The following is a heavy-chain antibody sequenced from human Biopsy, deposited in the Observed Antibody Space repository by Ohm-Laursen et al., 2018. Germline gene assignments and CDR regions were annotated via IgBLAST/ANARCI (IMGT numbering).Heavy chain of an antibody. Sequence: GPSANASCKAPTGTFNSYGIISGRQAPGQGLEWMGRIIPILRTTAYAQTFLGRVTITADSPTSTVDMELTSLPSDDAAVYFCPREAIGYQLPCDDWGQGTLVTVSS. CDR2: IIPILRTT. CDR3: PREAIGYQLPCDD. V-gene: IGHV1-69*11. D-gene: IGHD2-2*01. CDR1: TGTFNSYG. J-gene: IGHJ4*02.